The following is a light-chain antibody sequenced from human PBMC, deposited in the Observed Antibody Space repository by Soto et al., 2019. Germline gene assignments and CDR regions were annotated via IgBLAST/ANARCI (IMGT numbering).Light chain of an antibody. Sequence: DIQMTQSPSTLSASVGDRVTITCRASQSISSWLAWYQQKPGKAPKLLIFDASSLESGVPSRFSGSGSATEFTLTISSLQPDDFATYYCQQYSTYPWTFGQGTNVEIK. CDR3: QQYSTYPWT. CDR1: QSISSW. V-gene: IGKV1-5*01. J-gene: IGKJ1*01. CDR2: DAS.